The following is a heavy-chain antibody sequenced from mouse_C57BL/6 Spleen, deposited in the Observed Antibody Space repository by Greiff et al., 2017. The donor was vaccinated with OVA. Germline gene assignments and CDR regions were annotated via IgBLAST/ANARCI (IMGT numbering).Heavy chain of an antibody. CDR1: GYTFTSYW. V-gene: IGHV1-59*01. D-gene: IGHD2-3*01. CDR2: IDPSDSYT. Sequence: VQLQQPGAELVRPGTSVKLSCKASGYTFTSYWMHWVKQRPGQGLEWIGVIDPSDSYTNYNQKFKGKATLTVDKSSSTAYMQLSSLTSEDSAVYYCARISDGYYDYWGQGTTLTVSS. CDR3: ARISDGYYDY. J-gene: IGHJ2*01.